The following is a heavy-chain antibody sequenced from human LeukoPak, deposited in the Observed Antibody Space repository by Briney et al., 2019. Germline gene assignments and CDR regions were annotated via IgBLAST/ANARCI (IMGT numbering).Heavy chain of an antibody. J-gene: IGHJ4*02. V-gene: IGHV3-23*01. CDR1: GFTFTTYA. Sequence: GGSLRLSCAASGFTFTTYAMTWVRQAPGKGPEWVSTINGSGGRTYYAGSLKGRFTISRDNSKNTLYLQMNSLRAEDTAVYYCARDRAEGLDYWGQGTLVTVSS. CDR2: INGSGGRT. CDR3: ARDRAEGLDY.